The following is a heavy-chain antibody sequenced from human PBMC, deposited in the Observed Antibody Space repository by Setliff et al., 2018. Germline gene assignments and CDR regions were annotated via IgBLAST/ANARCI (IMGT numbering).Heavy chain of an antibody. CDR1: GFTFSSYW. Sequence: GSLRLSCAASGFTFSSYWMHWVRQASGKGLVWVSRINPDGSTTSYADSVKGRFIISRDNAKNTLHLQMDSLRAEDTAVYYCARAKMEESGKAQAGMDVWGKGTTVTVSS. CDR3: ARAKMEESGKAQAGMDV. CDR2: INPDGSTT. J-gene: IGHJ6*04. D-gene: IGHD6-13*01. V-gene: IGHV3-74*01.